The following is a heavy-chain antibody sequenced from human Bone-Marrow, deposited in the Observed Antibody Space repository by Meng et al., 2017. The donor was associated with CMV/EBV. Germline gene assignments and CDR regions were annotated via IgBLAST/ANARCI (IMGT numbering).Heavy chain of an antibody. V-gene: IGHV1-69*10. CDR2: IIPILGIA. CDR3: AHNPQDDYGDYSIVPPSWFDP. CDR1: GGTFSSYA. J-gene: IGHJ5*02. Sequence: SVKVSCKASGGTFSSYAISWVRQAPGQGLEWMGGIIPILGIANYAQKFQGRVTITADKSTSTAYMELSSLRSEDTAVYYCAHNPQDDYGDYSIVPPSWFDPWGQGTLVTVSS. D-gene: IGHD4-17*01.